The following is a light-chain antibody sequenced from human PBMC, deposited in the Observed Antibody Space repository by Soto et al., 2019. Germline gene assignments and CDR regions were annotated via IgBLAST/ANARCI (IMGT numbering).Light chain of an antibody. J-gene: IGKJ2*01. Sequence: VVMTQSPLFLPVTLGQPASISCRSSQSLAYRDGNTYLHWFQQRPGQSPRRLIYNLSSRDSGVPERFSGSGSGTDFTLKISRVEAEDVGVSYCMQSVYCPPYTFGQGTKLEIK. CDR3: MQSVYCPPYT. CDR1: QSLAYRDGNTY. CDR2: NLS. V-gene: IGKV2-30*01.